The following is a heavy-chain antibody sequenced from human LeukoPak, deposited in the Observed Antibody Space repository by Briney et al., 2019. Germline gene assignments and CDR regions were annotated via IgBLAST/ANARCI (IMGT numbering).Heavy chain of an antibody. J-gene: IGHJ4*02. CDR3: ARAILSGYPDS. D-gene: IGHD3-3*01. V-gene: IGHV4-59*01. Sequence: PSETLSLTCSVSGGSISTYYWSWIRQPPGRGLEWIGYSYYSGSTNYNPSLKSRVTISVDTSKSQFSLNLSSVTAADTAVYYCARAILSGYPDSWGQGTLVIVFS. CDR1: GGSISTYY. CDR2: SYYSGST.